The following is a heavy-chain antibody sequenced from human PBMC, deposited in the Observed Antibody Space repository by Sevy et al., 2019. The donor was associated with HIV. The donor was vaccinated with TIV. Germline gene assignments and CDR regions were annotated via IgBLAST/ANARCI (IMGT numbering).Heavy chain of an antibody. CDR2: IKSKPDGGTI. J-gene: IGHJ6*02. CDR1: GFSFSHAW. Sequence: GGSLRLSCAASGFSFSHAWMTWVRQAPGKGLEWVGRIKSKPDGGTIDYAAPVKGRFTISRDDSKNTLYLQMNSLKTEDPAVYYCSTDPIIVLRVTGGMDVWGQGTTVTVSS. D-gene: IGHD2-8*02. V-gene: IGHV3-15*01. CDR3: STDPIIVLRVTGGMDV.